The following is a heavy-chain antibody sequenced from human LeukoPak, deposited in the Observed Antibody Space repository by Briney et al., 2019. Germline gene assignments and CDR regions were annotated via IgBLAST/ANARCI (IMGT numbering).Heavy chain of an antibody. CDR3: AKGPRRWFGELLFFDY. Sequence: GGSLRLSCAASGFTFSSYAMSWVRQAPGKGLEWVSAISGSGGSTHYADSVKGRFTISRDNSKNTLYLQMNSLRAEDTAVYYCAKGPRRWFGELLFFDYWGQGTLVTVSS. CDR2: ISGSGGST. V-gene: IGHV3-23*01. CDR1: GFTFSSYA. J-gene: IGHJ4*02. D-gene: IGHD3-10*01.